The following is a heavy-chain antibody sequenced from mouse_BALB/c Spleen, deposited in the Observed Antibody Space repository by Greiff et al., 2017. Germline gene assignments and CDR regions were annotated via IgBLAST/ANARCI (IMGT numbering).Heavy chain of an antibody. CDR3: AKQGYGSSYYFDY. D-gene: IGHD1-1*01. J-gene: IGHJ2*01. Sequence: QVQLKQSGPGLVAPSQCLSITCTVSGFSLTDYGVSWIRQPPGKGLEWLGVIWGGGSTYYNSALKSRLSISKDNSKSQVFLKMNSLQTDDTAMYYCAKQGYGSSYYFDYWGQGTTLTVSS. CDR1: GFSLTDYG. V-gene: IGHV2-6-5*01. CDR2: IWGGGST.